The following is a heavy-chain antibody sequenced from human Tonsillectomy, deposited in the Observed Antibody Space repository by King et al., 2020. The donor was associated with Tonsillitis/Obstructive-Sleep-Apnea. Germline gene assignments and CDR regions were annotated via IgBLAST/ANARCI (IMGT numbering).Heavy chain of an antibody. D-gene: IGHD2-2*02. CDR3: AKDSGCSSTSCYTSLHDY. V-gene: IGHV3-23*04. CDR2: ISGSGVST. Sequence: QLVQSGGGLVQPGGSLRLSCAASGFTFSSYAMSWVRQAPGKGLEWVSAISGSGVSTYYADSGKGRFTISRDNSKNTLYLQMNSLRAEDTAVYYCAKDSGCSSTSCYTSLHDYWGQGTLVTVSS. J-gene: IGHJ4*02. CDR1: GFTFSSYA.